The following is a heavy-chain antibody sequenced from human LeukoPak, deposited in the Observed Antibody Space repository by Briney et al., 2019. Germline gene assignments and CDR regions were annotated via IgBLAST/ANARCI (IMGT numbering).Heavy chain of an antibody. D-gene: IGHD3-10*01. CDR2: ISSSSSYI. V-gene: IGHV3-21*01. CDR3: AREPLVRGVSFDY. CDR1: GFTFGSYS. Sequence: GGSLRLSCAASGFTFGSYSMNWVRQAPGQGLEWVSSISSSSSYIYYADSVKGRFTISRDSAKNSLYLQMNSLRAEDTAVYYCAREPLVRGVSFDYWGQGTLVTVSS. J-gene: IGHJ4*02.